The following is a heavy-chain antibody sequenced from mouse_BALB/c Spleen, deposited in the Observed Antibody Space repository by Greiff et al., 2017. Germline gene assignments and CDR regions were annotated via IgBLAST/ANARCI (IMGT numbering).Heavy chain of an antibody. D-gene: IGHD1-1*02. CDR3: ARAYCYRSSSFDY. V-gene: IGHV1-4*02. Sequence: VQLQQSAAELVRPGASVKMSCKASGYTFTGYTMNWVNQRPGQGLEWIGYINPSSGSTEYNQKFKDKTTLTADKSSSTAYMQLSSLTSEDSAVYYCARAYCYRSSSFDYWGQGTTLTVSS. CDR2: INPSSGST. J-gene: IGHJ2*01. CDR1: GYTFTGYT.